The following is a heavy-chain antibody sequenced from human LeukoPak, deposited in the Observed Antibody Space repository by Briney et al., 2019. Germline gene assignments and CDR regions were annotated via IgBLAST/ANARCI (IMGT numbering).Heavy chain of an antibody. CDR1: GGSISSSSYY. CDR2: IYYSGST. V-gene: IGHV4-39*01. CDR3: ARHPGGFDY. D-gene: IGHD3-10*01. J-gene: IGHJ4*02. Sequence: PSETLSLTCTVSGGSISSSSYYWGWIRQPPGKGLEWIGSIYYSGSTYYNPSLKSRVTISVDTSKNQFSLKLSSVTAADTAVYCCARHPGGFDYWGQGTLVTVSS.